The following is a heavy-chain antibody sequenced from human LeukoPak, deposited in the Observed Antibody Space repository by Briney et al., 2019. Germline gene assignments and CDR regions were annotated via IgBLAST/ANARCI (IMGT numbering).Heavy chain of an antibody. CDR2: INPDGSRT. CDR1: GFTFSTYW. V-gene: IGHV3-74*01. J-gene: IGHJ4*02. CDR3: AKDRGAVADYFDY. D-gene: IGHD6-19*01. Sequence: GGSLRLSCAASGFTFSTYWVHWVRQAPGKGLVWVSRINPDGSRTDYADSVKGRFTISRDNAKNTLYLQMNSLRAEDTAVYYCAKDRGAVADYFDYWGQGTLVTVSS.